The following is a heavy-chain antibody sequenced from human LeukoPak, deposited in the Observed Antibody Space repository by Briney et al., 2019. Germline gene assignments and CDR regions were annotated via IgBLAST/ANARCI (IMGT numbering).Heavy chain of an antibody. Sequence: ASVKVSCKASGYTFTNYDINWVRQATGQGLEWMGWMNPNSGNTGYAQKFQGRVTMTEDTSTDTAYMELSSLRSEDTAVYYCATDSKIWHSSSSVWYFDLWGRGTLVTVSS. D-gene: IGHD6-6*01. CDR3: ATDSKIWHSSSSVWYFDL. CDR1: GYTFTNYD. V-gene: IGHV1-8*01. CDR2: MNPNSGNT. J-gene: IGHJ2*01.